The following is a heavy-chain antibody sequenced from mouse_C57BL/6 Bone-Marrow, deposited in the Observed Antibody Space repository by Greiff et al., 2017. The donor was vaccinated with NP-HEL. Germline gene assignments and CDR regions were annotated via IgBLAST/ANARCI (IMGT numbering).Heavy chain of an antibody. V-gene: IGHV1-15*01. Sequence: QVQLQQSGAELVRPGASVTLSCKASGYTFTDYEMHWVKQTPVHGLEWIGAIDPETGGTAYNQKFKGKAILTADKSSSTAYMELRSLTSEDSAVYYCTREGDYLAMDYWGQGTSVTVSS. CDR2: IDPETGGT. CDR1: GYTFTDYE. J-gene: IGHJ4*01. CDR3: TREGDYLAMDY.